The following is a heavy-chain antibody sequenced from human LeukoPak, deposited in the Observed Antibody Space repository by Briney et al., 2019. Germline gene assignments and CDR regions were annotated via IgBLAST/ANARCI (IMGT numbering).Heavy chain of an antibody. J-gene: IGHJ5*02. CDR2: IYHSGST. D-gene: IGHD6-19*01. V-gene: IGHV4-4*02. CDR1: GFTVSSDY. CDR3: ATRYSSGWFDQ. Sequence: GSLRLSCAASGFTVSSDYMSWVRQAPGKGLEWIGEIYHSGSTNYNPSLKSRATVSVDKSKNQFSLKLSSVTAADTAMYYCATRYSSGWFDQWGQGTLITVSS.